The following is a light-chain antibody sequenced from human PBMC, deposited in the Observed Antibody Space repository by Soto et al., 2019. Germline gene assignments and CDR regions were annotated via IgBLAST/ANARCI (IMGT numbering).Light chain of an antibody. V-gene: IGKV1-5*03. J-gene: IGKJ1*01. Sequence: QMTQSPSTLSASVGDRVTITCRASQSISSWLAWYQQKPGKAPKLLIYKASSLESGVPSRFSGSGSGTEFTLSISSLQPDDFATYYCQQYNSYSTFGQGTKVDI. CDR1: QSISSW. CDR2: KAS. CDR3: QQYNSYST.